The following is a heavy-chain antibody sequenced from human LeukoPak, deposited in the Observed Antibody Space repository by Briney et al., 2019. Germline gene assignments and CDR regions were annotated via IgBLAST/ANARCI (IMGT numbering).Heavy chain of an antibody. Sequence: GGSLRLSCAASGFTFSDYYMSWIRQAPGKGLEWVSYISSSGSTIYYADSVKGRFTISRDNAKNSLYLQMNSLRAEDTAVYYCARDQPFLDYGDDVDYWGQGTLVTVSS. D-gene: IGHD4-17*01. CDR1: GFTFSDYY. CDR3: ARDQPFLDYGDDVDY. CDR2: ISSSGSTI. J-gene: IGHJ4*02. V-gene: IGHV3-11*01.